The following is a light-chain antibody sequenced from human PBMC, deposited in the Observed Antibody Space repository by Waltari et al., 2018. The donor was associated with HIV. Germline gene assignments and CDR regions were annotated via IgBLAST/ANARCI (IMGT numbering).Light chain of an antibody. J-gene: IGKJ1*01. CDR3: HQRSNWPQT. V-gene: IGKV3-11*01. Sequence: EIVLTQSPATLSFSPGERATLSCRASQSVSGYLAWYQQKPGQAPRLLIYDASSRATGIPARFSGSESGTDFTLTISSLEPEDFAVYYCHQRSNWPQTFGQGTKVEIK. CDR1: QSVSGY. CDR2: DAS.